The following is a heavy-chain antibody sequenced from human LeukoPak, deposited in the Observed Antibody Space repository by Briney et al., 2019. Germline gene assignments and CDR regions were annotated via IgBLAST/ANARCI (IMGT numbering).Heavy chain of an antibody. Sequence: GGSLRLSCAASGFAFSFYAMSWLRQPPGKGLEWVSTINAHSGTTSYAASVRGRFTISRDNSKNTLYLQVSTLRADDTATYYCAKPISGGLAVTADWFHPWGQGTLVVVSS. J-gene: IGHJ5*01. CDR1: GFAFSFYA. D-gene: IGHD6-19*01. CDR3: AKPISGGLAVTADWFHP. V-gene: IGHV3-23*01. CDR2: INAHSGTT.